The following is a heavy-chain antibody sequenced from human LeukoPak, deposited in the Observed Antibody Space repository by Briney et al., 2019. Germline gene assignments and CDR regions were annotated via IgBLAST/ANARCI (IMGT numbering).Heavy chain of an antibody. CDR2: FDPEDGET. Sequence: ASVKVSCKVSGYTLTELSMHWVRQAPGKGLEWMGGFDPEDGETIYAQKFQGRVTMTRDTSISTAYMELSRLRSDDTAVYYCASLVQSDFDYWGQGTLVTVSS. CDR3: ASLVQSDFDY. J-gene: IGHJ4*02. CDR1: GYTLTELS. V-gene: IGHV1-24*01. D-gene: IGHD2-2*01.